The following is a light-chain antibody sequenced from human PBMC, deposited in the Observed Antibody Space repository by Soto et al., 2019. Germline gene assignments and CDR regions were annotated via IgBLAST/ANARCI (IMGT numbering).Light chain of an antibody. V-gene: IGKV3-20*01. CDR1: QSVSSSY. CDR3: HQDGGSSLYT. J-gene: IGKJ2*01. CDR2: GAS. Sequence: EIVLTQSPGTLSLSPGERATLSCRASQSVSSSYLGWYQQKTGQAPRLLIYGASTRATGIPDRFSGSGSGTDFALTISRLDPEDFAVYYYHQDGGSSLYTFGQGTKLEIK.